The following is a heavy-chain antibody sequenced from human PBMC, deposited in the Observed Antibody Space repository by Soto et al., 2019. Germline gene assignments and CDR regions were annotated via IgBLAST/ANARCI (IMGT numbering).Heavy chain of an antibody. CDR1: GDSVSSNSAA. V-gene: IGHV6-1*01. Sequence: PSQTLSLTCALSGDSVSSNSAAWNWIRQSPSRGLEWQGSTKHRSQWYNDYAVSGKSRLPNHPDTSKNQSSLQLNTGSPHDTAESYSATDSPRSGWFRRKTYYCLDVWGKGTTVTVSS. J-gene: IGHJ6*04. CDR2: TKHRSQWYN. CDR3: ATDSPRSGWFRRKTYYCLDV. D-gene: IGHD6-19*01.